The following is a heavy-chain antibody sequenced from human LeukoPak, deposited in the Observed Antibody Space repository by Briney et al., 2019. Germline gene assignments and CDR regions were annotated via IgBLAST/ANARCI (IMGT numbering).Heavy chain of an antibody. CDR3: ARDILTGSQSRFQH. CDR1: GFTFSSYS. V-gene: IGHV3-48*04. CDR2: ISSSSSTI. Sequence: GGSLRLSCAASGFTFSSYSMTWVRQAPGKGLEWLSYISSSSSTIYYADSVKGRFTISRDNAKNSLYLQMNSLRAEDTAVYYCARDILTGSQSRFQHWGQGTLVTVSS. D-gene: IGHD3-9*01. J-gene: IGHJ1*01.